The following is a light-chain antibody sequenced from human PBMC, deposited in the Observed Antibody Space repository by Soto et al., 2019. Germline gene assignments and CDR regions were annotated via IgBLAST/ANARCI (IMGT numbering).Light chain of an antibody. V-gene: IGLV2-8*01. Sequence: QSVLTQPPSASGSPGQSVAISCTGTSSDIGGYNFVSWYQQHPGKAPKVLIYEVSKRASGVPDRVSGSKSGNTASLTVTGLQAEDEADYYCTSYARSNNVLFGGGTKLTVL. CDR3: TSYARSNNVL. CDR2: EVS. CDR1: SSDIGGYNF. J-gene: IGLJ2*01.